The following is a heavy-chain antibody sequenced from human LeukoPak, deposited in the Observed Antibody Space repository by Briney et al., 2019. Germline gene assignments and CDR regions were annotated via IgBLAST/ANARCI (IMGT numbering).Heavy chain of an antibody. CDR3: AREKQPDAFDI. D-gene: IGHD6-13*01. V-gene: IGHV1-69*05. J-gene: IGHJ3*02. CDR2: IIPIFGTA. CDR1: GGTFSSYA. Sequence: SVKVSCKASGGTFSSYAISWVRQAPGQGLEWMGRIIPIFGTANYAQKFQGSVTITTDESTSTAYMELSSLRSEDTAVYYCAREKQPDAFDIWGQGTMVTVSS.